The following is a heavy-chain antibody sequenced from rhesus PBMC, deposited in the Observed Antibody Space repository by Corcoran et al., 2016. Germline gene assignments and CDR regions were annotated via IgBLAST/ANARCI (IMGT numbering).Heavy chain of an antibody. V-gene: IGHV4S14*01. CDR2: IYGSGGRN. CDR3: ARGGYGTEVIILDY. Sequence: QVQLQESGPGLVKPSETLSLTCAVSGYSISSNSWNWIRQPPGKGRAWIGSIYGSGGRNNLNPSLKSRVTLAVDTSKNQFSLKLSSVTAADTAVYYCARGGYGTEVIILDYWGQGVLVTVSS. J-gene: IGHJ4*01. D-gene: IGHD3-34*01. CDR1: GYSISSNS.